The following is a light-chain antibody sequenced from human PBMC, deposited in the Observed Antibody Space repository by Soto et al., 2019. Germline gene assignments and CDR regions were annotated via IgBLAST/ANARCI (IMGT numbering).Light chain of an antibody. V-gene: IGKV3-11*01. Sequence: EIVLTQSPATLSLSPCERATLSCRASQSVSRSLAWYQQKPGQAPRLLIYDASNRATGIPARFSGSGSGTDFTLTISSLEPEDFAVYYCQQRSNWPPYTFGQGTKLEIK. J-gene: IGKJ2*01. CDR3: QQRSNWPPYT. CDR2: DAS. CDR1: QSVSRS.